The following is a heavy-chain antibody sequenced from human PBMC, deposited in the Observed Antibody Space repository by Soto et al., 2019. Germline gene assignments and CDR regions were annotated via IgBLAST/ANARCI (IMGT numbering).Heavy chain of an antibody. V-gene: IGHV3-15*01. CDR3: AKTFQRAHPHRRITGTIHPAVLDY. CDR1: GFTFSSYG. CDR2: IKSKTDGGTT. Sequence: GGSLRLSCAASGFTFSSYGMHWVRQAPGKGLEWVGRIKSKTDGGTTDYAASVKGRFTISRDNSKNTLYLQMNSLKAEDTAVYYCAKTFQRAHPHRRITGTIHPAVLDYSAQGTLVTGSS. J-gene: IGHJ4*02. D-gene: IGHD1-7*01.